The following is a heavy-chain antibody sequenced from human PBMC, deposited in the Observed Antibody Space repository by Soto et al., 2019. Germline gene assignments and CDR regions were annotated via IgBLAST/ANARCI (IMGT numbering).Heavy chain of an antibody. V-gene: IGHV3-23*01. CDR3: AKNGWDRTVTSL. CDR1: GFTFSSYA. J-gene: IGHJ4*02. CDR2: ISGSGGST. Sequence: EVQLLESGGGLVQPGGSLRLSCAASGFTFSSYAMSWVRQAPGQGLEWVSAISGSGGSTYYADSVKGRFSISRDNSKNTLYLQMNSLRAEDTAVYYCAKNGWDRTVTSLWGQGTLVTGSS. D-gene: IGHD4-17*01.